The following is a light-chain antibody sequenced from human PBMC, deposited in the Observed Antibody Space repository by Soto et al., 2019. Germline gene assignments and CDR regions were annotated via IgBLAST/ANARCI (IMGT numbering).Light chain of an antibody. CDR1: SSDVGSYDL. J-gene: IGLJ1*01. CDR2: EVN. CDR3: SSYGGYNNVV. Sequence: QSVLTQPASVSGSPGQSITISCTGTSSDVGSYDLVSWYQHHPGTAPKLIIHEVNQRPSGVPDRFSGSKSGNTASLTVSGLQAEDEGTYYCSSYGGYNNVVFGTGTKVTVL. V-gene: IGLV2-8*01.